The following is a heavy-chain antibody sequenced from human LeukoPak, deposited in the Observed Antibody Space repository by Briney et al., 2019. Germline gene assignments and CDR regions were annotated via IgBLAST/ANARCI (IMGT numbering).Heavy chain of an antibody. V-gene: IGHV3-7*02. CDR2: INQDGSDT. D-gene: IGHD7-27*01. Sequence: GGSLRLSCAASGFTFSSYAMHWVRQAPGKGPEWVASINQDGSDTYYMDSVKGRFTISRDNAENSLHLQMSSVRADDTAVYYCARGHWGLNYWGQGTLVTVSS. CDR1: GFTFSSYA. J-gene: IGHJ4*02. CDR3: ARGHWGLNY.